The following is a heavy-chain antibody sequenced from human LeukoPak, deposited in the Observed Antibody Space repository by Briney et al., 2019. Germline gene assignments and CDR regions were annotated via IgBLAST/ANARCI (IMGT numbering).Heavy chain of an antibody. V-gene: IGHV3-7*01. Sequence: GGSLRLSCAASGFTFSSYWMTWVRQAPGKGLEWVANIKPDGSQIYYVDSVKGRFTISRDNAKNSLYLQMNSLRAEDTAVYYCARDLNWETYWGQGTLVSVSS. D-gene: IGHD1-1*01. CDR1: GFTFSSYW. CDR2: IKPDGSQI. CDR3: ARDLNWETY. J-gene: IGHJ4*02.